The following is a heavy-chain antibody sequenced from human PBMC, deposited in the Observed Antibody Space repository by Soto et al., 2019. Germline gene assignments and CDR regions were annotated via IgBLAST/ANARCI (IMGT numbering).Heavy chain of an antibody. CDR1: GFTFSSYG. D-gene: IGHD3-9*01. Sequence: QVQLVESGGGVVQPGRSLRLSCAASGFTFSSYGMHWVRQAPGKGLEWVAVISYDGSNKYYADSVKGRFTISRHNSKNTLYLQMNSLRAEDTAVYYCATSSTGSLTYWGQGTLVTVSS. CDR2: ISYDGSNK. J-gene: IGHJ4*02. CDR3: ATSSTGSLTY. V-gene: IGHV3-30*03.